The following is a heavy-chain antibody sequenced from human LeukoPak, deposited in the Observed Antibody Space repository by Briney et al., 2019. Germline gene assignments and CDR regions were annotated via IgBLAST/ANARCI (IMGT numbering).Heavy chain of an antibody. Sequence: GGSLRLSCAASGFTFSSYGMHWVRQAPGKGLEWVAVISYDGSNKYYADSVKGRFTISRDNSKNTLCLQMNSLRAEDTTVYYCAKDGARYMDYWGQGTLVTVSS. V-gene: IGHV3-30*18. CDR3: AKDGARYMDY. D-gene: IGHD1-14*01. J-gene: IGHJ4*02. CDR2: ISYDGSNK. CDR1: GFTFSSYG.